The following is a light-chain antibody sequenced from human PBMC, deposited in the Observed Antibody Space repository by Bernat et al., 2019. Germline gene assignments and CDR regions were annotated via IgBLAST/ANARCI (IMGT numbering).Light chain of an antibody. J-gene: IGLJ3*02. CDR2: SND. CDR3: SAWDNRLNGRV. CDR1: RSNIGSHP. V-gene: IGLV1-44*01. Sequence: QSVLTQSPSASETPGQRVTISCSGTRSNIGSHPVNWYLLLPGAPPKLLIYSNDQRPSGVPDRFSGSKSGTTASLAISGLRSEDEAAYYCSAWDNRLNGRVFGGGTELTVL.